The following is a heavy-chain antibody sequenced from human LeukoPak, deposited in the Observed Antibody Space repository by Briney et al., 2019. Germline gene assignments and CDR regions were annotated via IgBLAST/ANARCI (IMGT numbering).Heavy chain of an antibody. J-gene: IGHJ4*02. Sequence: ASVKVSCKASGYTFTSYYMHWVRQAPGQGLEWMGTINPSGGSTSYAQKFQGRVTMTRDTSTSTVYMELSSLRSEDTAVYYCARSSSGHDSSGYYYEGYFDYWGQGTLVTVSS. D-gene: IGHD3-22*01. CDR1: GYTFTSYY. CDR3: ARSSSGHDSSGYYYEGYFDY. V-gene: IGHV1-46*01. CDR2: INPSGGST.